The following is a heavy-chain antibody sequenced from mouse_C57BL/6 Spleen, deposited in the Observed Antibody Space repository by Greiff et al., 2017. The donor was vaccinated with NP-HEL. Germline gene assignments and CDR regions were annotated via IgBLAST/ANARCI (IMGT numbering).Heavy chain of an antibody. V-gene: IGHV7-3*01. D-gene: IGHD1-1*01. CDR3: ARSYYYGSSAWFAY. CDR1: GFTFTDYY. CDR2: IRNKANGYTT. Sequence: EVKVEESGGGLVQPGGSLSLSCAASGFTFTDYYMSWVRQPPGKALEWLGFIRNKANGYTTEYSASVKGRFTISRDNSQSILYLQMNALRAEDSATYYCARSYYYGSSAWFAYWGQGTLVTVSA. J-gene: IGHJ3*01.